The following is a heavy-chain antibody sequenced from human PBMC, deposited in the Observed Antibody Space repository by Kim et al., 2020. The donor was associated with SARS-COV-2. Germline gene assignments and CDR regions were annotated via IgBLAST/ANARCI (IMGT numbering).Heavy chain of an antibody. J-gene: IGHJ3*02. CDR2: ISGSGGST. CDR3: AKDPPLITMVRGGTNAAFDI. V-gene: IGHV3-23*01. D-gene: IGHD3-10*01. Sequence: GGSLRLSCAASGFTFSSYAMSWVRQAPGKGLEWVSAISGSGGSTYYADSVKGRFAISRDNSKNTLYLQMNSLRAEDTAVYYCAKDPPLITMVRGGTNAAFDIWGQGTMVTVSS. CDR1: GFTFSSYA.